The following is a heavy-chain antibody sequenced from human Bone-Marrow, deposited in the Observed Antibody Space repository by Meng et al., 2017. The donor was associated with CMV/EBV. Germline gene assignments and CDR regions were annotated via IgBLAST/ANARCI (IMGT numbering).Heavy chain of an antibody. J-gene: IGHJ4*02. Sequence: GESLKISCAASGFTFSSYSMNWVRQAPGKGLEWVSSISSSSSYIYYADSVKGRFTISRDNAKNSLYLQMNSLRAEDTAVYYCAREGYYYDSSGYYYVSWFDYWGQGTRVTVSS. D-gene: IGHD3-22*01. CDR1: GFTFSSYS. CDR2: ISSSSSYI. CDR3: AREGYYYDSSGYYYVSWFDY. V-gene: IGHV3-21*01.